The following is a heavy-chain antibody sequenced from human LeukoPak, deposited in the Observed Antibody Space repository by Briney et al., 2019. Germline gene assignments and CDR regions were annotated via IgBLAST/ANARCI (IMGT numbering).Heavy chain of an antibody. D-gene: IGHD3-22*01. CDR3: ARSGDYDSSGYYYDPFDY. Sequence: SETLSLTCTVSGGSISSGDYYWSWIRQPPGEGLEWIGYIYYSGSTYYNPSLKSRVTISVDTSKNQFSLKLSSVTAADTAVYYCARSGDYDSSGYYYDPFDYWGQGTLVTVSS. CDR2: IYYSGST. J-gene: IGHJ4*02. V-gene: IGHV4-30-4*01. CDR1: GGSISSGDYY.